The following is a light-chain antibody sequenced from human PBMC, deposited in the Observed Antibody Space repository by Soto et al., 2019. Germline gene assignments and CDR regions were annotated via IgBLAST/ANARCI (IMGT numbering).Light chain of an antibody. V-gene: IGKV1-39*01. J-gene: IGKJ5*01. Sequence: DIPETQPPSSLSASLGDRITITCRASQSINSYLNWYQQEPGKAPKFLIYAASSLHSGVPSRFSGSGSGTDFTLTISSLQPEDFATYYCQQSYSTPITFGQGTGLEI. CDR3: QQSYSTPIT. CDR2: AAS. CDR1: QSINSY.